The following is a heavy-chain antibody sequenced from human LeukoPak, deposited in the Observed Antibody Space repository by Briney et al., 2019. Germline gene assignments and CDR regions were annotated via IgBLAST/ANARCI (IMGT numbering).Heavy chain of an antibody. Sequence: GGSLRLSCAASGFTFSSYAMSWVRQAPGKGLEWVSAISGSGGSTYYADSVKGRFTISRVNSKNTLYLQMNSLRAEDTAVYYCAKDVTIVVVTYFDYWGQGTLVTVSS. V-gene: IGHV3-23*01. CDR2: ISGSGGST. CDR3: AKDVTIVVVTYFDY. CDR1: GFTFSSYA. J-gene: IGHJ4*02. D-gene: IGHD2-21*02.